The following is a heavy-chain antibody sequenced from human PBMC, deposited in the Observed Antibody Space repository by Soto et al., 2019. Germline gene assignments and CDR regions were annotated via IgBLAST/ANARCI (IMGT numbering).Heavy chain of an antibody. V-gene: IGHV4-34*01. CDR1: GGSFSGYY. Sequence: SETLSLTCAVYGGSFSGYYWSWIRQPPGKGLEWIGEINHSGSTNYNPSLKSRVTISVDTSKNQFSLKLSSVTAADTAVYYCARGNPSIAARPLTYYFDYWGQGTLVTVSS. CDR3: ARGNPSIAARPLTYYFDY. CDR2: INHSGST. D-gene: IGHD6-6*01. J-gene: IGHJ4*02.